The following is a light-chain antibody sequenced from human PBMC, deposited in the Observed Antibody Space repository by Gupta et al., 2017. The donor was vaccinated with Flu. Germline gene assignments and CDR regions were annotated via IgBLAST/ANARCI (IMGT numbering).Light chain of an antibody. CDR3: QQSFTTPRFT. CDR2: TAS. J-gene: IGKJ3*01. Sequence: DVQMTQSPSSLSASVGDRVTITCRASRTITTYLNWYQQRPGKAPKLLIYTASSLQSGVPSRFSGSGSGTDFTLTISSLQPEDFATYYCQQSFTTPRFTFGPGTKVDLK. CDR1: RTITTY. V-gene: IGKV1-39*01.